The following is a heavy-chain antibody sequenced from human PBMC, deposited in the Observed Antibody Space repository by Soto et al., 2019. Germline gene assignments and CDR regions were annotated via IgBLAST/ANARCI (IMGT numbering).Heavy chain of an antibody. CDR2: IYYSGST. Sequence: QVQLQESGPGLVKPSETLSLTCTVSGGSIDSYYWSWIRQPPGKGLEWIGYIYYSGSTNYNPSLKSRVTIAVDTSKNQFSLKLNSVTAADTAVSYCARDSRLGFPDYWGQGTLVTVSS. V-gene: IGHV4-59*01. D-gene: IGHD3-16*01. J-gene: IGHJ4*02. CDR1: GGSIDSYY. CDR3: ARDSRLGFPDY.